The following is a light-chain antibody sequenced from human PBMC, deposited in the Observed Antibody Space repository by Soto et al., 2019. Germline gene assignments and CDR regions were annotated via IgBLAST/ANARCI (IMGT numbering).Light chain of an antibody. CDR2: EVI. Sequence: QSALTQPASVSGSPGQSITISCTETNSDFETYTYVSWYQQVPGKAPKLMIYEVIKRPSGVSSRFSGSKSGNTASLTVSGLQAVDEADYYCSSYISRNLVFGGGTKVTVL. CDR1: NSDFETYTY. J-gene: IGLJ2*01. CDR3: SSYISRNLV. V-gene: IGLV2-14*01.